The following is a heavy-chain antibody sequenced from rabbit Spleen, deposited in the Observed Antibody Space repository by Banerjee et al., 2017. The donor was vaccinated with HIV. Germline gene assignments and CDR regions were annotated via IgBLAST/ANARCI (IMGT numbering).Heavy chain of an antibody. D-gene: IGHD1-1*01. V-gene: IGHV1S45*01. CDR2: INAVTGKA. J-gene: IGHJ4*01. CDR1: GFSFSSRFY. Sequence: QEQLVESGGDLVKPGASLTLTCTASGFSFSSRFYMCWVRQAPGKGLEWIACINAVTGKAVYASWAKGRFTFSKTSSTTVTLQMTSLTAADTATYFCARDLVAVIGWNFNLWGQGTLVTVS. CDR3: ARDLVAVIGWNFNL.